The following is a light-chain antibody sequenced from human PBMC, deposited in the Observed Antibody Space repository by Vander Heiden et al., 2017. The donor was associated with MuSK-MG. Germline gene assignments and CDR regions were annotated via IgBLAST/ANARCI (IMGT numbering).Light chain of an antibody. CDR2: AAS. J-gene: IGKJ3*01. CDR1: QGISNY. Sequence: DIQMTQSPSSLSASVGDRVTITCRASQGISNYLAWYQQNPGKVPKLLIYAASTLQSGVPSRFSGSGSGTDFTLTISSLQPEDVATYYCHKYNSAPFTFAPGAKVGIK. V-gene: IGKV1-27*01. CDR3: HKYNSAPFT.